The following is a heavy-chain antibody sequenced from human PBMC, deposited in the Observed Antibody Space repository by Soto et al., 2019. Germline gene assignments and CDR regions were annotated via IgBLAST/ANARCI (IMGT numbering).Heavy chain of an antibody. CDR1: GGSISSGGYY. CDR3: ARERTRTLRFLEWLSD. J-gene: IGHJ4*02. V-gene: IGHV4-31*03. D-gene: IGHD3-3*01. Sequence: PSETLSLTCTVSGGSISSGGYYWSWIRQHPGKGLEWIGYIYYSGSTYYNPSLKGRVTISVDTSKNQFSLKLSSVTAADTAVYYCARERTRTLRFLEWLSDWGQGTLVTVSS. CDR2: IYYSGST.